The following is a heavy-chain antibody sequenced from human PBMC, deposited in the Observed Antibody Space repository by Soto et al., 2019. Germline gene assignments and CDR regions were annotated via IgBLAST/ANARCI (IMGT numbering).Heavy chain of an antibody. Sequence: LLVESGGGLVKPGGSLRLSCVGSGFSFNYVWISWVRQAPGKGLEWVGRVKRKSDGGTREYAAPVRGRFFISRDNAENSLYLQMESLRVEDTATYFCARSSGWYEADAFDMWGQGTMVTVSA. J-gene: IGHJ3*02. CDR3: ARSSGWYEADAFDM. CDR1: GFSFNYVW. V-gene: IGHV3-15*01. D-gene: IGHD6-19*01. CDR2: VKRKSDGGTR.